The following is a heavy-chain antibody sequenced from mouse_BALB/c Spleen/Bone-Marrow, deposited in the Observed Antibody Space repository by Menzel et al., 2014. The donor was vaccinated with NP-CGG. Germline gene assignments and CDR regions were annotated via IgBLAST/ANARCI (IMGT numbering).Heavy chain of an antibody. CDR1: GYTFTAYV. V-gene: IGHV1-14*01. CDR2: INPYNDGT. J-gene: IGHJ2*01. CDR3: ARSYGKGSYYFDY. D-gene: IGHD2-1*01. Sequence: EVQLQQSGPELVKPGASVKMSCKASGYTFTAYVMHWVKQKPGQGLEWTGYINPYNDGTNYIEKFKGKATLTSDIPSSTAYMELSSLTSEDSAVYYCARSYGKGSYYFDYWGQGTTLTVSS.